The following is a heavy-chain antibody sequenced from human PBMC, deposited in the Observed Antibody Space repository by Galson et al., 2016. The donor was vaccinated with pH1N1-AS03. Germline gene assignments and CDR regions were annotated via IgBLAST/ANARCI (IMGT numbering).Heavy chain of an antibody. D-gene: IGHD7-27*01. Sequence: SLRLSCAASGFTFSNYLMHWVRQAPGKGLEWVADTSYDGNSKYYADSVKGRFTISRDNSNDLLYLQMNSLRAEDTAVYYCAREPIAPGPYYYYYGMDVWGQGTTVTVSS. V-gene: IGHV3-30-3*01. CDR1: GFTFSNYL. J-gene: IGHJ6*02. CDR3: AREPIAPGPYYYYYGMDV. CDR2: TSYDGNSK.